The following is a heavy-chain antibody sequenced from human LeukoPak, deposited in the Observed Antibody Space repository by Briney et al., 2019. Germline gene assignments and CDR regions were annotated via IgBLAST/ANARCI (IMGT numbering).Heavy chain of an antibody. D-gene: IGHD5-18*01. J-gene: IGHJ3*02. V-gene: IGHV4-61*08. CDR2: IYYSGST. CDR1: GGSISSGGYY. Sequence: SETLSLTCTVSGGSISSGGYYWSWIRQHPGKGLEWIGYIYYSGSTNYNPSLKSRVTISVDTSKNQFSLKLSSVTAADTAVYYCARVNLLPSHAFDIWGQGTMVTVSS. CDR3: ARVNLLPSHAFDI.